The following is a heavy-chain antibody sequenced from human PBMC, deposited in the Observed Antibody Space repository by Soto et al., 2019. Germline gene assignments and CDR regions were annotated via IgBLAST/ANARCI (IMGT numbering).Heavy chain of an antibody. Sequence: EVQLVESGGDLVQPRGSLRLSCAASGFTFSSHSMNWVRQAPGKGLEWVSYISSSGITIYYADSVKGRFTISRDNAENSLFLQMNSLRAEDTAIYFCARDRYGDYDHDFWGQGTLVTVSS. J-gene: IGHJ4*02. V-gene: IGHV3-48*04. CDR2: ISSSGITI. CDR3: ARDRYGDYDHDF. CDR1: GFTFSSHS. D-gene: IGHD5-12*01.